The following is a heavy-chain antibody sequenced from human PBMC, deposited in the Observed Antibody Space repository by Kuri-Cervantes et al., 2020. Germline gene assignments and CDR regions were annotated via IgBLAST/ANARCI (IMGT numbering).Heavy chain of an antibody. V-gene: IGHV4-4*02. CDR2: IYHSGST. J-gene: IGHJ6*03. CDR3: ARYPVPFRGVIPYYYYMDV. D-gene: IGHD3-10*01. Sequence: SCAVSGGSISSSNWWSWVRQPPGKGLEWIGEIYHSGSTNYNPSLKSRVTISVDKSKNQFSLKLSSVTAADTAVYYCARYPVPFRGVIPYYYYMDVWGKGTTVTVSS. CDR1: GGSISSSNW.